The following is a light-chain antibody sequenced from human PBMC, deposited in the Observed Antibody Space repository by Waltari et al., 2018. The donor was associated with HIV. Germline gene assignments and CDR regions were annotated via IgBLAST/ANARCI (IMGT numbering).Light chain of an antibody. J-gene: IGLJ2*01. CDR2: DNT. CDR3: QSYDSSLKVI. Sequence: QSVLTQPPSVPGAPGQRVTISCTGTSSNIGAGYDVHWYQQFPGSVPSRLIYDNTRRPSGVPDRFSGSKSGTSASLAISGRQAEDEADYYGQSYDSSLKVIFDGGTKVTVL. V-gene: IGLV1-40*01. CDR1: SSNIGAGYD.